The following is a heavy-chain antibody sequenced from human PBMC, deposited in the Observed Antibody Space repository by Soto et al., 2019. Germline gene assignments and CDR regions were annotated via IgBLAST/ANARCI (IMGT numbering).Heavy chain of an antibody. CDR2: IYHSGST. Sequence: SETLSLTCAVSGGSISSSNWWSCVRQPPGKGLEWIGEIYHSGSTNYNPSLKSRVTISVDKSKNQFSLKLSSVTAADTAVYYCARDGPTGTTNFDYWGQGTLVTVSS. CDR1: GGSISSSNW. CDR3: ARDGPTGTTNFDY. D-gene: IGHD1-1*01. V-gene: IGHV4-4*02. J-gene: IGHJ4*02.